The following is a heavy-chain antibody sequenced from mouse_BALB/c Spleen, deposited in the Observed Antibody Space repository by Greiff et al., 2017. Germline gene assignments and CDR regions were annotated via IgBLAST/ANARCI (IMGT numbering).Heavy chain of an antibody. CDR2: IWAGGST. Sequence: VKLMESGPGLVAPSQSLSITCTVSGFSLTSYGVHWVRQPPGKGLEWLGVIWAGGSTNYNSALMSRLSISKDNSKSQVFLKMNSLQTDDTAMYYCARELGREGAWFAYWGQGTLVTVSA. J-gene: IGHJ3*01. D-gene: IGHD4-1*01. V-gene: IGHV2-9*02. CDR1: GFSLTSYG. CDR3: ARELGREGAWFAY.